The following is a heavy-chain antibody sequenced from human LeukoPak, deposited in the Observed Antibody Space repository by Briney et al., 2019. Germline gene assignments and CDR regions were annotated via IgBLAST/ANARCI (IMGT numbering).Heavy chain of an antibody. J-gene: IGHJ4*02. CDR2: IYYSGGT. CDR3: ARGKNYQGY. Sequence: PSETLSLTCTVSGGSISSTSYYWGWIRQPPGKGLEWIGSIYYSGGTYYNPSLKSRATISVDTSKNQFSLKLSSVTAADTAVYYCARGKNYQGYWGQGTLVTVSS. V-gene: IGHV4-39*07. CDR1: GGSISSTSYY. D-gene: IGHD1-7*01.